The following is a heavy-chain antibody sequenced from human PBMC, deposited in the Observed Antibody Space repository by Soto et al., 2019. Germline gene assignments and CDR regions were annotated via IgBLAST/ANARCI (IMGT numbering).Heavy chain of an antibody. J-gene: IGHJ1*01. CDR2: ISGSGDST. Sequence: SGGSLRLSCAASGFTFSSYAMSWVRQAPGKGLEWVSGISGSGDSTYYADSVKGRFTISRDNSKNTLYLQMNSLRAEDTAVYYCAKGVPGIAVAGTGYFQHWGQGTLDTVSS. CDR1: GFTFSSYA. CDR3: AKGVPGIAVAGTGYFQH. V-gene: IGHV3-23*01. D-gene: IGHD6-19*01.